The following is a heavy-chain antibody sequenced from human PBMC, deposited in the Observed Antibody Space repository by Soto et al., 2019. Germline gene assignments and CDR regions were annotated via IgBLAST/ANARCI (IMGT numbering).Heavy chain of an antibody. V-gene: IGHV4-30-2*01. CDR1: GGSLSGATYS. Sequence: LTCGVSGGSLSGATYSWNWIRQPPGKGLEWIGYIFPSGTTYYNPSLKSRVTISIDVSKNQFSLSLRSLTAADTAVYYCARSREFDYWSQGTLVTVSS. J-gene: IGHJ4*02. CDR2: IFPSGTT. CDR3: ARSREFDY.